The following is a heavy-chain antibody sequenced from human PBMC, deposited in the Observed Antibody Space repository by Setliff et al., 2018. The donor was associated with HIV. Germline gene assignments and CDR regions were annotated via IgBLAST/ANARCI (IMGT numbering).Heavy chain of an antibody. V-gene: IGHV4-39*07. CDR1: GGSIRSSTYY. D-gene: IGHD7-27*01. J-gene: IGHJ4*02. CDR2: MFYSGRT. CDR3: ARQVGNKVLFDS. Sequence: SETLSLTCTVSGGSIRSSTYYWAWIRHSPGKGLEWIGSMFYSGRTYHNPSLKSRVTISVDTSKNQFSLKLNSVTAADTAVYYCARQVGNKVLFDSWGQGTLVTVSS.